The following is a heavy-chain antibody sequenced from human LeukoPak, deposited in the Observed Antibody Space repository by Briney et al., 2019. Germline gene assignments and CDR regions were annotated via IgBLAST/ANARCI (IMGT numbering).Heavy chain of an antibody. CDR1: GGSISSDH. CDR2: IYYSGRT. CDR3: AREWSS. J-gene: IGHJ5*02. V-gene: IGHV4-59*01. D-gene: IGHD2-15*01. Sequence: SETLSLTCSVSGGSISSDHWNWIRQTPGKGLEWIGCIYYSGRTYYNPSLKSRVTISVDMSKSQFSLRLTSVTAADTAVYYCAREWSSWGQGTLVTVSS.